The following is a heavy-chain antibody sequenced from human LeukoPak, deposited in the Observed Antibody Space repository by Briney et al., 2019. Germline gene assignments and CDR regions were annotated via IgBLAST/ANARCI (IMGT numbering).Heavy chain of an antibody. CDR3: ARTQTFGGVIVN. Sequence: PSETLSLTCTVSGGSISSHYWSWIRQPPGKGLEWIGYIYYSGSTNYNPSLKSRVTISVDTSKNQFSLKLSSVTAADTAVYYCARTQTFGGVIVNWGQGTLVTVSS. CDR2: IYYSGST. J-gene: IGHJ4*02. D-gene: IGHD3-16*02. CDR1: GGSISSHY. V-gene: IGHV4-59*11.